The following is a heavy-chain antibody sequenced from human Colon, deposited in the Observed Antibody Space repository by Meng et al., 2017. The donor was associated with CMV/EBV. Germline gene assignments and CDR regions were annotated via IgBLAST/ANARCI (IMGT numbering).Heavy chain of an antibody. CDR2: INQSGST. V-gene: IGHV4-34*01. Sequence: VQLQQWGAGLLKTSETLSLTCGVSGGSLSGYYWTWIRQSPGKGLEWIGEINQSGSTNYNPSLKSRVTVSVDTSKNQFSLRVTSVTAADSALYYCAREAGPFFGVIVYDSWGQGTLVTVFS. J-gene: IGHJ4*02. CDR3: AREAGPFFGVIVYDS. CDR1: GGSLSGYY. D-gene: IGHD3-3*01.